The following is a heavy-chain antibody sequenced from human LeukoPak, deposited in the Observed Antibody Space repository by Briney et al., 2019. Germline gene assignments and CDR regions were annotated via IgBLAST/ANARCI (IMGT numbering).Heavy chain of an antibody. CDR2: IGGVDGTI. D-gene: IGHD3-16*01. CDR1: GFTFTDYY. V-gene: IGHV3-11*04. Sequence: GGSLRLSCAASGFTFTDYYMSWIRQAPGKGLEWVSYIGGVDGTIYYADSVKGRFIISRDNAKNSLYLQMNSLRAEDTAVYYCAKQRYGGEDYWGQGTLVTVSS. CDR3: AKQRYGGEDY. J-gene: IGHJ4*02.